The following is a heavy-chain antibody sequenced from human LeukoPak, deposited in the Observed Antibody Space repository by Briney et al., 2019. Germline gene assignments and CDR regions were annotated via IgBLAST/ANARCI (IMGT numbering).Heavy chain of an antibody. V-gene: IGHV4-59*01. J-gene: IGHJ4*02. CDR3: ARGGLQWLD. Sequence: PSETLSLTCTVSGGSISSYYWSWIRQPPGKGLEWIGYIYYSGSTNYNPSLKSRVTISVDTSKNQFSLKLSSVTAADTAVYYCARGGLQWLDWGQGTLVTVSS. D-gene: IGHD6-19*01. CDR2: IYYSGST. CDR1: GGSISSYY.